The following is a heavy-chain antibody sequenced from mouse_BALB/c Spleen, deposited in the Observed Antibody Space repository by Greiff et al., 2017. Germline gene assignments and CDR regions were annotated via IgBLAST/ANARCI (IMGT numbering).Heavy chain of an antibody. CDR1: GYSITSGYY. Sequence: VQLKESGPGLVKPSQSLSLTCSVTGYSITSGYYWNWIRQFPGNKLEWMGYISYDGSNNYNPSLKNRISITRDTSKNQFFLKLNSVTTEDTATYYCARKGDYGSPFAYWGQGTLVTVSA. D-gene: IGHD1-1*01. J-gene: IGHJ3*01. V-gene: IGHV3-6*02. CDR3: ARKGDYGSPFAY. CDR2: ISYDGSN.